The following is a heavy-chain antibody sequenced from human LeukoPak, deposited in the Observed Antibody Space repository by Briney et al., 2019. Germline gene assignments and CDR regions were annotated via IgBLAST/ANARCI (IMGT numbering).Heavy chain of an antibody. V-gene: IGHV1-69*13. D-gene: IGHD5-18*01. Sequence: GASVKVSCKASGGTFSSYAISWVRQAPGQGLEWMGGIIPIFGTANYAQKFQGRVTITADESTSTAYMELNSLRAEDTAVYYCARGASLWLHYMDVWGKGTTVTVSS. CDR2: IIPIFGTA. J-gene: IGHJ6*03. CDR1: GGTFSSYA. CDR3: ARGASLWLHYMDV.